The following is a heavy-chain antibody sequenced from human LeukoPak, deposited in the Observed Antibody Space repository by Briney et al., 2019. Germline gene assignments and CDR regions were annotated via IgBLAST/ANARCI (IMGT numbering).Heavy chain of an antibody. J-gene: IGHJ4*02. CDR3: AISKAAAGFDY. D-gene: IGHD6-13*01. V-gene: IGHV4-38-2*01. Sequence: SETLSLTCAVSGYSISSGYYWGWIRQPPGKGLEWIGSIYHSGSTYYNPSLKSRVTISVDTSNNQFSPKLSSVTAADTAVYYCAISKAAAGFDYWGQGTLVTVSS. CDR1: GYSISSGYY. CDR2: IYHSGST.